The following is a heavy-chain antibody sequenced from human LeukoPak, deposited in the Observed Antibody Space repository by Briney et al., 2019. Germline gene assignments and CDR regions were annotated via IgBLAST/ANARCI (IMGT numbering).Heavy chain of an antibody. CDR2: IYYSGST. D-gene: IGHD6-19*01. V-gene: IGHV4-59*12. J-gene: IGHJ5*02. CDR3: ARGKYESSGWLTLRTYNWFDP. Sequence: SETLSLTCTVSGGSISGYYWSWIRQPPGKGLEWIGYIYYSGSTYSNPSLKSRVTISVDTSKNQFSLKLSSVTAADTAVYYCARGKYESSGWLTLRTYNWFDPWGQGTLVTVSS. CDR1: GGSISGYY.